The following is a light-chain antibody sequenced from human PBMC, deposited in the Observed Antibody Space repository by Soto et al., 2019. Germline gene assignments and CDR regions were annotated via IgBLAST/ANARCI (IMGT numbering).Light chain of an antibody. V-gene: IGKV1-5*01. CDR2: YAS. J-gene: IGKJ1*01. CDR3: QQYNSYSSTWT. Sequence: DIQMTQSPSTLSASVGDRVTISCRARQSISSWLAWYQQKPGKAPKLLIDYASSLESGVPSRFSGSGSGTEFSLTISSLQPNDFATYYCQQYNSYSSTWTFGQGTKVDIK. CDR1: QSISSW.